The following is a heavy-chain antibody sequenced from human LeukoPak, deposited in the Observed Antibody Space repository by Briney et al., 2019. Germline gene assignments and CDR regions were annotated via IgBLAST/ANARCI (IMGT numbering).Heavy chain of an antibody. CDR2: ISHSGST. CDR3: ARDLGITMGSGWFDP. V-gene: IGHV4-38-2*02. D-gene: IGHD3-10*01. Sequence: SETLSLTCTVSGYSIRSGYYWGWLRQPPGKGLEWIGTISHSGSTYYSPSLKSRVTLSVDTAKNLFSLKLTSVTAADTAVYYCARDLGITMGSGWFDPWGQGTLVTVSS. J-gene: IGHJ5*02. CDR1: GYSIRSGYY.